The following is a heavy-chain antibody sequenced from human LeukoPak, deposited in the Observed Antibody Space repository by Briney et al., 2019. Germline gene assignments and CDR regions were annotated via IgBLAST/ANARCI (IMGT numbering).Heavy chain of an antibody. Sequence: SETLSLTCTVSGGSISSYYWSWIRQPAGKGLEWIGRIYTSGSTNYNPSLKSRVTMSVDTSKNQFSLRLSSVTAADTAVYYCARDWGVSARPGYMDVWGKGTTVTVSS. V-gene: IGHV4-4*07. CDR2: IYTSGST. CDR1: GGSISSYY. J-gene: IGHJ6*03. D-gene: IGHD6-6*01. CDR3: ARDWGVSARPGYMDV.